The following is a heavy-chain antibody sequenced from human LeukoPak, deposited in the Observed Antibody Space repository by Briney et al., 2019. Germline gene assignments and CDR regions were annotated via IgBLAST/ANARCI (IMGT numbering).Heavy chain of an antibody. J-gene: IGHJ4*02. D-gene: IGHD5-18*01. CDR1: GFTFSTYG. V-gene: IGHV3-30*03. CDR3: ARESRIQLWLLDY. Sequence: GGSLRLSCAASGFTFSTYGMHGVRQAPGKGLEWVAVISFDGSNKYYADSVKGRFTISRDDSKNTLYVQMNSLRAEDTAVYYCARESRIQLWLLDYWGQGTLVTVSS. CDR2: ISFDGSNK.